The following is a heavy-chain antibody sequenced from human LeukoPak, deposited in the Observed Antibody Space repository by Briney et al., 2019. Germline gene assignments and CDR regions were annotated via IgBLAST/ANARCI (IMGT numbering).Heavy chain of an antibody. CDR3: TRCHWGLQS. J-gene: IGHJ5*02. V-gene: IGHV4-59*02. CDR2: IHHSGNS. CDR1: GASVTDYY. Sequence: MSSETLSLTCTVSGASVTDYYWSWIRQSPGKGLEWISYIHHSGNSDYNPSLRSRVTTSLDTSKNQFSLNLISVTAADTAVYYCTRCHWGLQSWSQGTLVTVSS. D-gene: IGHD7-27*01.